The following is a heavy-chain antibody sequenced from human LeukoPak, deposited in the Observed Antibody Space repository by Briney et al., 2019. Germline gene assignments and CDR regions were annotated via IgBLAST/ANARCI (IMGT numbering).Heavy chain of an antibody. D-gene: IGHD1-26*01. Sequence: ASVKVSCKASGGTFSSYAISWVRQAPGQGLEWMGGIIPIFGTANYAQKFQGRVTITADKSTSTAYMELSSLRSEDTAVYYCAVRPSGSYYSWYFDLWGRGTLVTVSS. J-gene: IGHJ2*01. CDR2: IIPIFGTA. V-gene: IGHV1-69*06. CDR3: AVRPSGSYYSWYFDL. CDR1: GGTFSSYA.